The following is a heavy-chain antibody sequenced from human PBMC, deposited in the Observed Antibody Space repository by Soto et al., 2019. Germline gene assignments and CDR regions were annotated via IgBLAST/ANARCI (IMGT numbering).Heavy chain of an antibody. V-gene: IGHV4-39*01. CDR1: GGSISSSSYY. CDR2: LYYSGST. CDR3: ARQSQYCSITSCYSVGPSPVVFDI. Sequence: PSETLSLTCTVSGGSISSSSYYWGWIRQPPGKGLEWIGSLYYSGSTYYNPSLKSRVTISVDTSKNQFSLKLSSVTAADTAVYYCARQSQYCSITSCYSVGPSPVVFDIAGQVSMLT. D-gene: IGHD2-2*01. J-gene: IGHJ3*02.